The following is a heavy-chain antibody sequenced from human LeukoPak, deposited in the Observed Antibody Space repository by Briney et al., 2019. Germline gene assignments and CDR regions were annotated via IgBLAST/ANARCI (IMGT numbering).Heavy chain of an antibody. CDR2: INHSGST. J-gene: IGHJ4*02. CDR3: ARGVDIVATRTGPFDY. V-gene: IGHV4-34*01. D-gene: IGHD5-12*01. CDR1: GGSFSGYY. Sequence: SETLSLTCAVYGGSFSGYYWSWIRQPPGKGLEWIGEINHSGSTNYNPSLKSRVTISVDTSKNQFSLKLSSVTAADTAVYYCARGVDIVATRTGPFDYWGQGTLVTVSS.